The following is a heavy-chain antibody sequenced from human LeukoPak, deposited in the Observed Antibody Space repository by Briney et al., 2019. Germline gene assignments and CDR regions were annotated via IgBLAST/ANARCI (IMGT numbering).Heavy chain of an antibody. Sequence: SETLSLTCTVSGGSISSYYWGWIRQAPGKGLEWIGYIYYSGSTNYNPSLKSRLNISVDTSKNQFSLKLSSVTAADTAVYYCASSSWYGRIDYWGQGTLVPVSS. CDR1: GGSISSYY. J-gene: IGHJ4*02. CDR2: IYYSGST. CDR3: ASSSWYGRIDY. V-gene: IGHV4-59*08. D-gene: IGHD6-13*01.